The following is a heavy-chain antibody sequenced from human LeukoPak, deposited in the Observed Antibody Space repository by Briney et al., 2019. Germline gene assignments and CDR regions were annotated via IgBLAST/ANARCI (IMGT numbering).Heavy chain of an antibody. J-gene: IGHJ4*02. Sequence: SETLSLTCTVSGGSVNKGPHYWGWIRQPPGKGLEWIGSILYSGNTYYNASLKSRVTLSVDTSKNQFSLRLSAVTAADRAVYYCARHEGSYFDKSGYTFEYWGQGIVVTVSS. CDR1: GGSVNKGPHY. CDR2: ILYSGNT. V-gene: IGHV4-39*01. CDR3: ARHEGSYFDKSGYTFEY. D-gene: IGHD3-22*01.